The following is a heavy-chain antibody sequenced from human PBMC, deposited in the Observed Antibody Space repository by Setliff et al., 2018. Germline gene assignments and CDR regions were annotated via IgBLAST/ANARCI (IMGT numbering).Heavy chain of an antibody. Sequence: ASVKVSCKASGYTFTSYAMHWVRQAPGQRLGWMGWINAGNGNTKYSQKFQGRVTITRDTSASTAYMELSSLRSEDTAVYYCAREPHLRYCSGGSCYSLLMDVWGQGTTVTVSS. V-gene: IGHV1-3*01. CDR3: AREPHLRYCSGGSCYSLLMDV. CDR1: GYTFTSYA. J-gene: IGHJ6*02. CDR2: INAGNGNT. D-gene: IGHD2-15*01.